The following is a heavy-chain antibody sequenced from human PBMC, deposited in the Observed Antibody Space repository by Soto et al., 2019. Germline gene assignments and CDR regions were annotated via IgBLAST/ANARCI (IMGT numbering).Heavy chain of an antibody. J-gene: IGHJ6*02. CDR3: ASYREQLVLYGMDV. CDR2: ISAYNGNT. V-gene: IGHV1-18*01. CDR1: GYTFTSYV. D-gene: IGHD6-13*01. Sequence: QVQLVQSGAEVKKPGASVTVSCKASGYTFTSYVISWVRQAPGQGLEWMGWISAYNGNTNYAQKLQGRVTMTTDTSTTTAYMELRSLRSDDTALYYCASYREQLVLYGMDVWGQGTTVTVSS.